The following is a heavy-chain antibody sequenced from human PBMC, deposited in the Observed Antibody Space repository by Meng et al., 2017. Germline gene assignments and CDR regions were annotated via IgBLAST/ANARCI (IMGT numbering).Heavy chain of an antibody. CDR2: IYYSGST. D-gene: IGHD3-22*01. V-gene: IGHV4-39*07. CDR3: ARDRTYYYDSSGYYYLEDAFDI. J-gene: IGHJ3*02. Sequence: SETLSLTCTVSGGSISSSSYYWGWIRQPPGKGLEWIGSIYYSGSTYYNPSLKSRVTISVDTSKNQFSLKLSSVTAADTAVYYCARDRTYYYDSSGYYYLEDAFDIWGQGTMVTVSS. CDR1: GGSISSSSYY.